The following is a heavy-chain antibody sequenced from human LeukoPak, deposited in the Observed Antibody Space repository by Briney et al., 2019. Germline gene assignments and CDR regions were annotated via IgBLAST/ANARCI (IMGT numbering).Heavy chain of an antibody. Sequence: GASVKVSCKASGGTFSSYAIGWVRQAPGQGLEWMGRIIPILGIANYAQKFQGRVTITADESTSTAYMELSSLRSEDTAVYFCAGGRAMDYNNDLDVWGQGTTVTVSS. CDR1: GGTFSSYA. V-gene: IGHV1-69*04. CDR2: IIPILGIA. CDR3: AGGRAMDYNNDLDV. J-gene: IGHJ6*02.